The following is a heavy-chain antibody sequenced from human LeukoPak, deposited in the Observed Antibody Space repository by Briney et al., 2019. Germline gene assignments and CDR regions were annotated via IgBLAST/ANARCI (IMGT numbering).Heavy chain of an antibody. CDR1: GGSISSYY. J-gene: IGHJ5*02. CDR3: ARAYLWFGELSA. CDR2: IYYSGST. V-gene: IGHV4-59*01. D-gene: IGHD3-10*01. Sequence: SETLSLTCTVPGGSISSYYWSWIRQPPGKGLEWIGYIYYSGSTNYNPSLKSRVTISVDTSKNQFSLKLSSVTAADTAVYYCARAYLWFGELSAWGQGTLVTVSS.